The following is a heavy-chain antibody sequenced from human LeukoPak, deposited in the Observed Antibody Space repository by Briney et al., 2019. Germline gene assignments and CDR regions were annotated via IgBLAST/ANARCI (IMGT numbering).Heavy chain of an antibody. J-gene: IGHJ4*02. CDR1: GYIYTRYY. CDR2: INPNSGGT. D-gene: IGHD3-9*01. Sequence: ASVKVSCKASGYIYTRYYVNWVRQAPGQELEWVGWINPNSGGTNYAQKFQGRVTMTRDTSISTAYMELSRLRSDDTAVYYCARADYDILTSFPPFDYGGQGTLVTVSS. V-gene: IGHV1-2*02. CDR3: ARADYDILTSFPPFDY.